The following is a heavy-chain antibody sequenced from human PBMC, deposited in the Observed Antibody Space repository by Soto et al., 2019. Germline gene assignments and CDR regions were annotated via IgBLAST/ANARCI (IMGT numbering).Heavy chain of an antibody. CDR3: ARVPTYYQDSIGDQPFHP. J-gene: IGHJ5*02. CDR1: GASIISDGYY. V-gene: IGHV4-31*03. Sequence: QVQLQESGPGLVEPSQTLSLICTVSGASIISDGYYWTWIRQHPGNGLEWLGYIHYSGGATYSPSYNPSLNSRIAISVDCSKRLFCLKLTGVSAADTAVYYWARVPTYYQDSIGDQPFHPWGQGTLVTVSS. CDR2: IHYSGGATYSP. D-gene: IGHD2-21*01.